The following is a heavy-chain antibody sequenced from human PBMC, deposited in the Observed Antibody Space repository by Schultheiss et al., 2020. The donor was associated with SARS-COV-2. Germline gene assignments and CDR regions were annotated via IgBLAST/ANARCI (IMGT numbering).Heavy chain of an antibody. CDR3: ARGPYSSSSSWFDP. D-gene: IGHD6-6*01. CDR2: INHSGST. Sequence: SETLSLTCTVSGGSVSSGSYYWSWIRQPPGKGLEWIGEINHSGSTNYNPSLKSRVTISVDTSKNQFSLKLSSVTAADTAVYYCARGPYSSSSSWFDPWGQGTLVTVSS. V-gene: IGHV4-61*01. CDR1: GGSVSSGSYY. J-gene: IGHJ5*02.